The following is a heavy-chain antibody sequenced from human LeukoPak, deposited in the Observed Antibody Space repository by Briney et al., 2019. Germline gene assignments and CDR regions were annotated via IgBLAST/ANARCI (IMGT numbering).Heavy chain of an antibody. D-gene: IGHD5-18*01. V-gene: IGHV4-34*01. CDR3: ARVTVDTAMANFDY. CDR2: INHSGST. J-gene: IGHJ4*02. Sequence: SETLSLTCAVYGGSFSGYYWSWIRQPPGKGLEWIGEINHSGSTNYNPSLKSRVTISVDTSKNQFSLKLSSVTAADTAVYYCARVTVDTAMANFDYWGQGTLVTVSS. CDR1: GGSFSGYY.